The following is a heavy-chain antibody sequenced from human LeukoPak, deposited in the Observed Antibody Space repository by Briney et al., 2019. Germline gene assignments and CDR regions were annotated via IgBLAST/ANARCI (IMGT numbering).Heavy chain of an antibody. CDR3: ARDAYSGYPADY. V-gene: IGHV1-46*01. Sequence: GASVKVSCKASGYTFTSYYMHWVRQAPGQGLEWIGIINPSGGSTSYAQKFQGRVTMTRDTSTSTVYMELSSLRSEDTAVYYCARDAYSGYPADYWGQGTLVTASS. D-gene: IGHD5-12*01. J-gene: IGHJ4*02. CDR2: INPSGGST. CDR1: GYTFTSYY.